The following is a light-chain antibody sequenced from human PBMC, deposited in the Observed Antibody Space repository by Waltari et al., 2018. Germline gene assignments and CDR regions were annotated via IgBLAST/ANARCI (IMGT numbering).Light chain of an antibody. CDR3: QQSYNDPTT. CDR2: SVS. V-gene: IGKV1-39*01. J-gene: IGKJ1*01. CDR1: QNIDNY. Sequence: DIQMTQSPSSLSAFVGDRVAITCRASQNIDNYLHWYQQKPGEAPRHLIFSVSSPQSGVPSRFSGSGSETDFTLTIRGLQPEDSAIYYCQQSYNDPTTFGQGTRVEVK.